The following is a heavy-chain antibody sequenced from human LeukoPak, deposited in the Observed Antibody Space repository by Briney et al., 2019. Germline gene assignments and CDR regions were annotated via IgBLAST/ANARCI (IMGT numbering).Heavy chain of an antibody. J-gene: IGHJ4*02. Sequence: GGSLRLSCAASGFTSSHYWMSWVRQAPGKGLEWVANIKQDGSEKNYVDSVKGRFTISRDSAKNSLYLQMNILRAEDTAVYYCARDLYASGSYDYWGQGTLVTVSS. CDR2: IKQDGSEK. CDR1: GFTSSHYW. CDR3: ARDLYASGSYDY. V-gene: IGHV3-7*04. D-gene: IGHD3-10*01.